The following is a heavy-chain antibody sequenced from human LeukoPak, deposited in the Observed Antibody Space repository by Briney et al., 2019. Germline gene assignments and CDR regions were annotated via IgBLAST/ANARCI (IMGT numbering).Heavy chain of an antibody. CDR1: GFTFSSYE. CDR2: ISSSGTTI. CDR3: ARVGVVVVATGNLWFDP. D-gene: IGHD2-15*01. Sequence: GGSLRLSCAASGFTFSSYEMNWVRQAPGKGLEWVSYISSSGTTIYYADSVKGRFTISRDNAKNSLYLQMNSLRAEDTAVYYCARVGVVVVATGNLWFDPWGQGTLVTVSS. V-gene: IGHV3-48*03. J-gene: IGHJ5*02.